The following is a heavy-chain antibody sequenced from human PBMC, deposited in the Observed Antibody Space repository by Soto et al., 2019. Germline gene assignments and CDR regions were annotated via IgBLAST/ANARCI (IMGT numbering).Heavy chain of an antibody. D-gene: IGHD3-9*01. CDR2: ISYSGST. CDR1: GGSISGYC. CDR3: ASLNFDILTGYYAFDL. V-gene: IGHV4-59*08. Sequence: SETLSLTCTVSGGSISGYCWSWIRQSPEKGLEYIGYISYSGSTNYNPSLKSRVTTSLDTSKNQFSLKLSSVTAADTAIYYCASLNFDILTGYYAFDLWGQGTMVTVSS. J-gene: IGHJ3*01.